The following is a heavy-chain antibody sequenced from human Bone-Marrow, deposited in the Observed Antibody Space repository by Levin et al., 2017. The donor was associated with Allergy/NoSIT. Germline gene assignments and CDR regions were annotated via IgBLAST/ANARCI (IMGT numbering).Heavy chain of an antibody. J-gene: IGHJ3*02. CDR1: GFTFSSYS. V-gene: IGHV3-48*02. Sequence: ETLSLTCAASGFTFSSYSMNWVRQAPGKGLEWVSYISSSSSTIYYADSVKGRFTISRDNAKNSLYLQMNSLRDEDTAVYYCARAQHLPIAVVPAARPWVAFDIWGQGTMVTVSS. CDR3: ARAQHLPIAVVPAARPWVAFDI. CDR2: ISSSSSTI. D-gene: IGHD2-2*01.